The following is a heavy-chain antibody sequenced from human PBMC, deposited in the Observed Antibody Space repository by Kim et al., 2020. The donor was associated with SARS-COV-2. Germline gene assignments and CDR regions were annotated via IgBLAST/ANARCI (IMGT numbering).Heavy chain of an antibody. CDR2: IWYDGSNK. J-gene: IGHJ6*02. V-gene: IGHV3-33*06. Sequence: GGSLRLSCAASGFTFSSYGMHWVRQAPGKGLEWVAVIWYDGSNKYYADSVKGRFTISRDNSKNTLYLQMNSLRAEDTAVYYCAKDLMNADDRYGMDVWGQGTTVTVSS. CDR1: GFTFSSYG. D-gene: IGHD1-1*01. CDR3: AKDLMNADDRYGMDV.